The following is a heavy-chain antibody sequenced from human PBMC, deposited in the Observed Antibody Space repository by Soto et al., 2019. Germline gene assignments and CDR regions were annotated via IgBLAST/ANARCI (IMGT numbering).Heavy chain of an antibody. CDR2: MNPNSGNP. CDR3: ARDLHDSGSYLGY. J-gene: IGHJ4*02. V-gene: IGHV1-8*01. CDR1: GYTFTSYD. Sequence: QVQLVQSGAEVKKPGASVKVSCKASGYTFTSYDINWVRQATGQGLEWRGWMNPNSGNPGYAQKFQGRGTRTSNTSISTAYMELSSLTSEDPAVYYCARDLHDSGSYLGYWGQGTLVTVSS. D-gene: IGHD3-10*01.